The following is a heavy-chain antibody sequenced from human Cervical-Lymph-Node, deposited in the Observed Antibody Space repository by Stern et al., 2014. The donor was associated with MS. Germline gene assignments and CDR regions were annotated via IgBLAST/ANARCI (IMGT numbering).Heavy chain of an antibody. CDR2: IIPIFGTQ. J-gene: IGHJ6*02. D-gene: IGHD4-17*01. CDR3: ATPSTVTVGGMDV. Sequence: DQLVESGAEVKKPGSSVKVSCKASGGTFSTQAINWVRQAPGQGLEWVGAIIPIFGTQNYAQKVQDRVTITADESTSTAYMALKDTAVYYCATPSTVTVGGMDVWGQGTTVTVSS. CDR1: GGTFSTQA. V-gene: IGHV1-69*01.